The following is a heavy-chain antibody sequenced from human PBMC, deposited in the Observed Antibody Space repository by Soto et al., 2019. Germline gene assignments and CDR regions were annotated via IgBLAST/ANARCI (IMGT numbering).Heavy chain of an antibody. CDR2: INPNSGGT. CDR3: ARDYYGSGSPYFDY. Sequence: ASVEVSCKASGYTFTGYYMHWVRQAPGQGLEWMGWINPNSGGTNYAQKFQGWVTMTRDTSISTAYMELSRLRSDDTAVYYCARDYYGSGSPYFDYWGQGTLVTVS. CDR1: GYTFTGYY. V-gene: IGHV1-2*04. D-gene: IGHD3-10*01. J-gene: IGHJ4*02.